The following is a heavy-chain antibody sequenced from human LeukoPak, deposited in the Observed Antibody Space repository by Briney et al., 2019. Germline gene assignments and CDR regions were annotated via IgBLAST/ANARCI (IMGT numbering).Heavy chain of an antibody. Sequence: SGGSLRLSCAASGFTFSSYGMHWVRQAPGKGLEWLAFIQYDGSNKYYADSVKGRFTISRDNSKNTLFLQMNSLRAEDTAVYYCAKDKSMVRELDYWGQGNLVTVSS. D-gene: IGHD3-10*01. V-gene: IGHV3-30*02. CDR3: AKDKSMVRELDY. CDR2: IQYDGSNK. CDR1: GFTFSSYG. J-gene: IGHJ4*02.